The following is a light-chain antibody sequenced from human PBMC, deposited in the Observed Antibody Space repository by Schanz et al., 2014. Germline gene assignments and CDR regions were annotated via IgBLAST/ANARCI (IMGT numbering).Light chain of an antibody. CDR1: SNDVGGYDH. J-gene: IGLJ3*02. V-gene: IGLV2-11*01. Sequence: QSVLTQPRSVSGSPGQSVTISCTGTSNDVGGYDHVSWYQQHPGKAPKVVIYEVSKRPSGVPARFSGSKSGNTASLTISGLQADDEADYYCQSYDSSLSEWVFGGGTKLTVL. CDR2: EVS. CDR3: QSYDSSLSEWV.